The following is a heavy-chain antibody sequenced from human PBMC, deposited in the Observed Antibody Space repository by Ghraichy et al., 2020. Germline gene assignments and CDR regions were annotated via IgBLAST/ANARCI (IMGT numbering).Heavy chain of an antibody. CDR1: GGSISSYY. Sequence: SETLSLTCTVSGGSISSYYWSWIRQPPGKGLEWIGYIYYSGSTNYNPSLKSRVTISVDTSKNQFSLKLSSVTAADTAVYYCARDPVVQGVLFGMDVCSTGTTVTVSS. J-gene: IGHJ6*04. CDR2: IYYSGST. D-gene: IGHD3-10*01. V-gene: IGHV4-59*01. CDR3: ARDPVVQGVLFGMDV.